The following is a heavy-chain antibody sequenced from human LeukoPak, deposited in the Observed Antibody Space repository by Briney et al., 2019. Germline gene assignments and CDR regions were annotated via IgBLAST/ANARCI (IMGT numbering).Heavy chain of an antibody. CDR1: GGSFSGYY. CDR2: INHSGST. Sequence: SETLSLTCAVYGGSFSGYYWSWIRQPPGKGLEWIGEINHSGSTNYNPSLKSRVTISVDTSKNQFSLKLSSVTATDTAVYYCAREAFHRFDIWGQGTMVTVSS. D-gene: IGHD2/OR15-2a*01. J-gene: IGHJ3*02. V-gene: IGHV4-34*09. CDR3: AREAFHRFDI.